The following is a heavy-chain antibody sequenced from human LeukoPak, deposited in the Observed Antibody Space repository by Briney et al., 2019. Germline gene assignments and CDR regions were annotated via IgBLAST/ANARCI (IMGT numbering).Heavy chain of an antibody. J-gene: IGHJ4*02. D-gene: IGHD2-2*01. V-gene: IGHV1-69*06. CDR1: GGTFSSYA. CDR3: ARGYAIRCYGLDY. CDR2: IIPIFGTA. Sequence: SVNVSCKASGGTFSSYAISWVRQAPGQGLEWMGGIIPIFGTANYAQKFQGRVTITADKSTSTAYMELGSLRSEDTAVYYCARGYAIRCYGLDYWGQGTLVTVSS.